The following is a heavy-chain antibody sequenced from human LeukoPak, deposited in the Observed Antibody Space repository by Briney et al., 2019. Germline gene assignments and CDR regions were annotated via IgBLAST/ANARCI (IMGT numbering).Heavy chain of an antibody. V-gene: IGHV4-34*01. D-gene: IGHD2-2*01. CDR3: VKSNSRYQPWTLDI. CDR1: GGSFNGYD. Sequence: SETLSLTCAVYGGSFNGYDWTWIRQPPGKGLEWIAEINHSGSTNYNPSLKSRVTISVDTSNNQLSLKVNSVTAADTAMYYCVKSNSRYQPWTLDIWGRGTMVTVSS. CDR2: INHSGST. J-gene: IGHJ3*02.